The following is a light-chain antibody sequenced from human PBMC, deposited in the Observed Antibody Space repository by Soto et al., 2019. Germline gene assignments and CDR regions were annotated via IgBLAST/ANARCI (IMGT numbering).Light chain of an antibody. CDR3: CSYAGSRSYV. V-gene: IGLV2-23*02. Sequence: QSALTQPASVSGSPGQSITISCTGTSSDVGSYNLVSWYQQHPGKAPKLMIYEVSKRLSGVSNRFSGSKSGDTASLTISGLQAEDESDYYCCSYAGSRSYVFGTGTKVTVL. J-gene: IGLJ1*01. CDR2: EVS. CDR1: SSDVGSYNL.